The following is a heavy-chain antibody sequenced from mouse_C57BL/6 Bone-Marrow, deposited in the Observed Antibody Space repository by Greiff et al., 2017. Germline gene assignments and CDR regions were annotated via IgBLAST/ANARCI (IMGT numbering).Heavy chain of an antibody. J-gene: IGHJ4*01. CDR3: VLDYYGSSYGYYAMDY. CDR1: GFTFNTYD. V-gene: IGHV10-3*01. CDR2: IRSKSSNYAT. D-gene: IGHD1-1*01. Sequence: EVQLQQSGGGLVQPKGSLKLSCAASGFTFNTYDMHWVRQAPGKGLEWVARIRSKSSNYATYYADSVKDRFTISRDDSQSMLYLQMNNLKTEDTAMYYCVLDYYGSSYGYYAMDYWGQGTSVTVSS.